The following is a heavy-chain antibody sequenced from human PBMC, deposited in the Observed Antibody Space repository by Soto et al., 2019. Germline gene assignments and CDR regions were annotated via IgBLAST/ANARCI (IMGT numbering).Heavy chain of an antibody. Sequence: QVQLVESGGGVVQPGRSLRLSCAASGFTFSDHGMHWVRQAPGKGLEWLADIWKDGYSKHYADSVEGRFTISRDNSKNTLYLEINSLRAEDTAIYYCARDFGEQWLVLSYWGHGTLVTVSS. CDR3: ARDFGEQWLVLSY. CDR2: IWKDGYSK. V-gene: IGHV3-33*01. D-gene: IGHD6-19*01. J-gene: IGHJ4*01. CDR1: GFTFSDHG.